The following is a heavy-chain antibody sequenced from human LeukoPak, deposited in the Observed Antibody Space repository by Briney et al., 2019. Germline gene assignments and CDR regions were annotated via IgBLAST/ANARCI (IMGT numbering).Heavy chain of an antibody. V-gene: IGHV3-64*01. Sequence: GGSLRLSCAASGFTFSSYAMHWVRQAPGKGLEYVSAISSNGGSTYYANSVKGRFTISRDNSKNTLYLQMNSLRAEDTAVYYCAKVDYDILAGYFDYFDYWGQGTLVTVSS. J-gene: IGHJ4*02. CDR2: ISSNGGST. CDR3: AKVDYDILAGYFDYFDY. D-gene: IGHD3-9*01. CDR1: GFTFSSYA.